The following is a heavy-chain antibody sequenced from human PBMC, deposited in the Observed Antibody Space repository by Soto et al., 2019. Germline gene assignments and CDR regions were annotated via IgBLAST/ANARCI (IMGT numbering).Heavy chain of an antibody. CDR2: IFDGGST. D-gene: IGHD5-12*01. J-gene: IGHJ6*02. CDR1: GGSVSSGGYA. V-gene: IGHV4-30-2*01. CDR3: ARVLGYRGYYGMDV. Sequence: QLQLQESGSGLVKPSQTLSLTCAVSGGSVSSGGYAWSWIRQPPGKGLEWIGYIFDGGSTYYNPSLRSRVTISVDRSKNQFSLKLSSVTAADTAVYYCARVLGYRGYYGMDVWGQGTTVTVSS.